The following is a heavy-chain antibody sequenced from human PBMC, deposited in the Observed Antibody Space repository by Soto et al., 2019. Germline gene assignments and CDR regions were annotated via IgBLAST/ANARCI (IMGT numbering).Heavy chain of an antibody. V-gene: IGHV4-59*01. CDR1: GGSISSYC. Sequence: KTSETLSLTCTVSGGSISSYCWSWSRQPPGKGLEWIGYIYYSGSTNYNPSLKSRVTISVDTSKNQFSLKLSSVTAADTAVYYCARVRRGDYVHWFDPWGQGTLVTVSS. J-gene: IGHJ5*02. D-gene: IGHD4-17*01. CDR2: IYYSGST. CDR3: ARVRRGDYVHWFDP.